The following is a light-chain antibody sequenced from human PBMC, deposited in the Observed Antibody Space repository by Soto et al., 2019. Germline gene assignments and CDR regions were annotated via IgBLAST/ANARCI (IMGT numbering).Light chain of an antibody. Sequence: EIVLTQSPATLSLSPGERATLSCSASQSVSSYLAWYQQKPGQAPRLLIYDASNRATGIPARFSGSGPGTDFTLTISSLEPEDFAVYYCLQRSNSSITFGQGTRLEIK. CDR3: LQRSNSSIT. CDR2: DAS. V-gene: IGKV3D-11*02. J-gene: IGKJ5*01. CDR1: QSVSSY.